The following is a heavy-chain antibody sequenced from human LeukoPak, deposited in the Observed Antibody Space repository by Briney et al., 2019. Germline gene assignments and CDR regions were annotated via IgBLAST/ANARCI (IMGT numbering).Heavy chain of an antibody. D-gene: IGHD3-10*01. V-gene: IGHV4-39*01. CDR3: ARYVVYGSGKYYFDY. Sequence: SETLSLTCTVSGGSVSSTAYFWSWIRQPPGKGLEWIASINYSGSTYYNPSLKSRVTISVDTSENQFSLKLSSVTAADTAVYYCARYVVYGSGKYYFDYWGQGTLVTVSS. J-gene: IGHJ4*02. CDR2: INYSGST. CDR1: GGSVSSTAYF.